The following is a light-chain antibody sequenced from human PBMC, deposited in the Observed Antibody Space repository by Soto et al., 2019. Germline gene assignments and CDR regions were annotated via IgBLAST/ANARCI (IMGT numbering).Light chain of an antibody. CDR1: QSVSNY. CDR3: HQYGGSPQT. V-gene: IGKV3-20*01. CDR2: GAS. J-gene: IGKJ1*01. Sequence: EIVLTQSPGTLSLSPGERATLSRRASQSVSNYLAWYQRKPGQAPRLLIYGASSSATGIPDRFSGSGSGTDFTLTISRLEPEDFAVYYCHQYGGSPQTFGQGTKV.